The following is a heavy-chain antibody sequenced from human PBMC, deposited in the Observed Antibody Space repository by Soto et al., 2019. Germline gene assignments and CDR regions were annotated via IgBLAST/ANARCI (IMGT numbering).Heavy chain of an antibody. CDR2: IYHSGST. CDR3: ARDAIGYCSGGSCQYYYYMDV. CDR1: SGSISSSNW. Sequence: SETLSLTCAVSSGSISSSNWWSWVRQPPGKGLEWIGEIYHSGSTNYNPSLKSRVTISVDKSKNQFSLKLSSVTAADTAVYYCARDAIGYCSGGSCQYYYYMDVWGKGTTVTVSS. D-gene: IGHD2-15*01. J-gene: IGHJ6*03. V-gene: IGHV4-4*02.